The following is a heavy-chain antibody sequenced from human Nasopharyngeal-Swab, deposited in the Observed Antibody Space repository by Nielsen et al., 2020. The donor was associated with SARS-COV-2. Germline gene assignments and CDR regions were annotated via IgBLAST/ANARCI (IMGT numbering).Heavy chain of an antibody. Sequence: RQAPGKGLEWIAEINHSGSTNYNPSLKGRVTISVDTSKNQFSLKLSSVTAADTAVYYCARDRGRGYSYGSFHYWGQGTLVTVSS. CDR3: ARDRGRGYSYGSFHY. V-gene: IGHV4-34*01. J-gene: IGHJ4*02. D-gene: IGHD5-18*01. CDR2: INHSGST.